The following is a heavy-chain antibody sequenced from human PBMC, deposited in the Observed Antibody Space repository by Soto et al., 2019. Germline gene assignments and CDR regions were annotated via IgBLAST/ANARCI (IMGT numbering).Heavy chain of an antibody. V-gene: IGHV1-3*01. CDR3: ARGNSGAFDI. CDR1: GYTFTTYS. D-gene: IGHD6-19*01. CDR2: MNPLNGDT. Sequence: QVQLVQSGAEVKKPGASVKVSCKASGYTFTTYSMHWVRQAPEQRLEWMGWMNPLNGDTKYSQRFQGRLTIIRDTSASTAYMELSSLISEDTAIYYCARGNSGAFDIWGQGTMVTVSS. J-gene: IGHJ3*02.